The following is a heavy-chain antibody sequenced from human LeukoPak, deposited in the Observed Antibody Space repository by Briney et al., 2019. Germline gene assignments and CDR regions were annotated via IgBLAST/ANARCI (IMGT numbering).Heavy chain of an antibody. V-gene: IGHV1-18*01. CDR1: GSPFTSYG. Sequence: ASVKVSCKASGSPFTSYGISWVRQAPGQGVGWWGWIGAYNGNTNCAQKLQGRVTMTTDTSTSTVYMELRSLRSDDTAVYYCARLRCERYSSGCLGWFDPWGQGTLVTVSS. CDR3: ARLRCERYSSGCLGWFDP. D-gene: IGHD6-19*01. J-gene: IGHJ5*02. CDR2: IGAYNGNT.